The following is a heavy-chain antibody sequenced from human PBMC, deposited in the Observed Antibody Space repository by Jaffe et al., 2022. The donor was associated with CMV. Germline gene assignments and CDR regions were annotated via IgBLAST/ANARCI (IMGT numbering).Heavy chain of an antibody. CDR1: GFTFSSYG. CDR3: ARSTYCSSTSCYGYYFDY. Sequence: QVQLVESGGGVVQPGRSLRLSCAASGFTFSSYGMHWVRQAPGKGLEWVAVIWYDGSNKYYADSVKGRFTISRDNSKNTLYLQMNSLRAEDTAVYYCARSTYCSSTSCYGYYFDYWGQGTLVTVSS. CDR2: IWYDGSNK. V-gene: IGHV3-33*01. D-gene: IGHD2-2*01. J-gene: IGHJ4*02.